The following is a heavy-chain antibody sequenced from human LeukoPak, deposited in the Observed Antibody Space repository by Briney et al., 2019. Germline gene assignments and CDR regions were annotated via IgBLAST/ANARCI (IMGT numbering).Heavy chain of an antibody. D-gene: IGHD5-18*01. CDR3: AREGRYRYGYNEYHLYMDI. V-gene: IGHV4-59*12. J-gene: IGHJ6*03. Sequence: SETLSLTCTVSGGSISSYYWSWIRQSPGKGLEWIGYIYYDGSTNYNPSLRGRVTISVDTPKNQFSLKLSSVTAAETAVYYCAREGRYRYGYNEYHLYMDIWGKGTTVTVSS. CDR2: IYYDGST. CDR1: GGSISSYY.